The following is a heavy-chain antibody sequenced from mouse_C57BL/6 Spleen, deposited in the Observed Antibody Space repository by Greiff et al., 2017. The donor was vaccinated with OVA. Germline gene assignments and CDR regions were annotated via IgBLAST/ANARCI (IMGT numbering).Heavy chain of an antibody. D-gene: IGHD2-4*01. V-gene: IGHV1-15*01. J-gene: IGHJ1*03. Sequence: QVQLQQSGAELVRPGASVTLSCKASGYTFTDYEMHWVKQTPVHGLEWIGAIDPETGGTAYNQKFKGKAILTADKSSSTAYMELRSLTSEDSAVYYCTRERLSTMITTRWYFDVWGTGTTVTVSS. CDR2: IDPETGGT. CDR1: GYTFTDYE. CDR3: TRERLSTMITTRWYFDV.